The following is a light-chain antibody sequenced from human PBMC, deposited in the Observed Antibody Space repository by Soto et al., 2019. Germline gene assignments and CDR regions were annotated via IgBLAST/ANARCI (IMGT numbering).Light chain of an antibody. CDR1: TSNIGNNP. J-gene: IGLJ1*01. Sequence: QTLLTNPPSSSGTPEQRVALSCSGITSNIGNNPVNWYQQSPGTAPKLLMYRNDQRPLGVPDRFSGSQSGTSASLAISGLQSEDETDYYCGTWDDSISGYVFGTGTKVTVL. CDR2: RND. CDR3: GTWDDSISGYV. V-gene: IGLV1-44*01.